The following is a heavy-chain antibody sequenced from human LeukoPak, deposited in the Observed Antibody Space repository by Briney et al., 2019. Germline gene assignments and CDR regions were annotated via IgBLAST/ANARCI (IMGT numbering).Heavy chain of an antibody. CDR1: GGSLSGYF. CDR2: ISHRGGS. J-gene: IGHJ3*01. Sequence: PSETLSLTCAVYGGSLSGYFWCWIRQSPAKEMEWMGVISHRGGSNYYPSLQSLVAMSVDISTNQCSLRLSSVTAADTAVYYCVRELLVARSAFDLWGQGTMVTVSS. CDR3: VRELLVARSAFDL. D-gene: IGHD5-12*01. V-gene: IGHV4-34*01.